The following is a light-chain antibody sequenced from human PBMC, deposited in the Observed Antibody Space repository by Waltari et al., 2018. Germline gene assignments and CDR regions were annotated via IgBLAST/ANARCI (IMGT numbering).Light chain of an antibody. V-gene: IGKV3-20*01. J-gene: IGKJ4*01. CDR2: HTS. CDR1: QSLSNIY. Sequence: EIVLTQSPGTLSLSPGERASLSCRASQSLSNIYLAWYQQKPGQAPRLLIYHTSSRGTGIPDRFSGSGSGTDFTLTISRLEPEDFAVYYCQQYGRSPPGGSLTFGGGTKVAIK. CDR3: QQYGRSPPGGSLT.